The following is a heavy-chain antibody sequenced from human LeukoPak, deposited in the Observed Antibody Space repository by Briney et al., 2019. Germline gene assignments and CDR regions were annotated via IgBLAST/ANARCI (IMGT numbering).Heavy chain of an antibody. CDR1: GFTFSSYA. D-gene: IGHD5-12*01. Sequence: GGSLRLSCAASGFTFSSYAMSWVRQAPGKGLEWVSAISGSGGSTYYADSVKGRFTISRDNSKNTLYLQMNSLRAEDTAVYCCAKGAFRSGRGYSGYDLDYWGQGTLVTVSS. J-gene: IGHJ4*02. V-gene: IGHV3-23*01. CDR3: AKGAFRSGRGYSGYDLDY. CDR2: ISGSGGST.